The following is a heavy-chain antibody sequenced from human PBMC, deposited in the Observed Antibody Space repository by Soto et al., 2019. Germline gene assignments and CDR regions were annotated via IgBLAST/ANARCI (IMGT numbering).Heavy chain of an antibody. CDR1: GASITTKS. D-gene: IGHD6-13*01. Sequence: QVKLQESGPGLVRPSETLSLTCTVSGASITTKSWNWVRQSPGKGLEWIGYLYYSWTTNYNPSLKSRVTISIDTSKNQISLNLTSVTAADTAIYYCARGLSWSPYFDLWGQGTRVTVSS. CDR3: ARGLSWSPYFDL. J-gene: IGHJ4*02. V-gene: IGHV4-59*01. CDR2: LYYSWTT.